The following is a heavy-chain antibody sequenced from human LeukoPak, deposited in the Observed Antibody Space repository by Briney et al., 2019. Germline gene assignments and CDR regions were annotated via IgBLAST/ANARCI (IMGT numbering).Heavy chain of an antibody. CDR3: AKDSSWSYYHDSSGYFDY. D-gene: IGHD3-22*01. Sequence: GGSLRLSCAASGFTFSSYAMSWVRQAPGKGLEWVSAISGSGGSTYYADSVKGRFTISRDNSKNTLYLQMNSLRAEDTAVYYCAKDSSWSYYHDSSGYFDYWGQGTLVTVSS. CDR2: ISGSGGST. CDR1: GFTFSSYA. J-gene: IGHJ4*02. V-gene: IGHV3-23*01.